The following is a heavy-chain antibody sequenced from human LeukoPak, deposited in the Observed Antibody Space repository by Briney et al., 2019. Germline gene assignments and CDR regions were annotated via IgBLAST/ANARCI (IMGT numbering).Heavy chain of an antibody. J-gene: IGHJ4*02. CDR1: GFTFGSYG. D-gene: IGHD2-21*01. Sequence: GGSLRLSCATSGFTFGSYGMHWVRQAPGKGLEWLALIWYDGSNKYCADSVKGRFTISRDNSKNTLYLQMNSLRVEDTAVYYCAKIVGSRHCWGQGTLVTVSS. V-gene: IGHV3-33*06. CDR3: AKIVGSRHC. CDR2: IWYDGSNK.